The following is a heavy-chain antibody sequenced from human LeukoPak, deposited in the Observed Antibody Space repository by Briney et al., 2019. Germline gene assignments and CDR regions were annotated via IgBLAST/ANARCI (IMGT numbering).Heavy chain of an antibody. CDR1: GFTVSSNY. D-gene: IGHD2-2*01. V-gene: IGHV3-66*02. J-gene: IGHJ6*03. CDR2: IYSGGST. CDR3: ARDGCSSTSCYSYYYYYYMDV. Sequence: PGGSLRLSCAASGFTVSSNYMSWVRQAPGKGLEWVSAIYSGGSTYYADSVKGRFTISRDNSKNTLYLQMNSLRAEDTAVYYCARDGCSSTSCYSYYYYYYMDVWGKGTTVTASS.